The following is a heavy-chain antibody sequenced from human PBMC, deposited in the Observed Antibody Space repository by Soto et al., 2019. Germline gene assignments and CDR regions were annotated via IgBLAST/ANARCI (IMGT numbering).Heavy chain of an antibody. J-gene: IGHJ1*01. V-gene: IGHV3-33*01. CDR2: IWYDGSNK. CDR1: GFTFSSYG. D-gene: IGHD3-22*01. CDR3: ARDRVESGYPEYFQH. Sequence: GGSLRLSCAASGFTFSSYGMHWVRQAPGKGLEWVAVIWYDGSNKYYADSVKGRFTISRDNSKNTLYLQMNSLRAEDTAVYYCARDRVESGYPEYFQHWGQGTLVTVSS.